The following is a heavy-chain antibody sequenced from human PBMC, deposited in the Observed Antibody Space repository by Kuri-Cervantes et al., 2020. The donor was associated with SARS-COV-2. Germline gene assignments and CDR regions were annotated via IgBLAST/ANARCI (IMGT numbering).Heavy chain of an antibody. Sequence: SETLSLTCTVSGGSISSSSYYWGWIRQPPGKGLEWIGSIYYSGSTYYTPSLKSRVTISVDTSKNQFSLKLSSVTAADTALFYCARLNLGSSGSYYFDYWGQGTLVTVSS. CDR2: IYYSGST. V-gene: IGHV4-39*01. CDR1: GGSISSSSYY. D-gene: IGHD6-19*01. CDR3: ARLNLGSSGSYYFDY. J-gene: IGHJ4*02.